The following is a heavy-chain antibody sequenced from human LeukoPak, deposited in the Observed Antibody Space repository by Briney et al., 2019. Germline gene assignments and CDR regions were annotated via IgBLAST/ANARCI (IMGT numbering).Heavy chain of an antibody. CDR2: IKGDESAR. Sequence: GGSLRLSCAASGFTFSSYWMAWVRQAPGKGLEWVANIKGDESARHQADSVKGRFTISRDNTRNSLYLQMTNLRGDDTAVYYCARVGSSGWYYFDYWGQGTLVTVSS. D-gene: IGHD6-19*01. CDR3: ARVGSSGWYYFDY. V-gene: IGHV3-7*01. J-gene: IGHJ4*02. CDR1: GFTFSSYW.